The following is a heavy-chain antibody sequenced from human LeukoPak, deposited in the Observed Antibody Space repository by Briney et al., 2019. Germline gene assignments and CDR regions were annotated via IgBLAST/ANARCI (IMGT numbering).Heavy chain of an antibody. CDR2: IWYDVNHK. J-gene: IGHJ3*02. CDR3: ARPYGDYARGALDI. CDR1: GFPFSSYA. D-gene: IGHD4-17*01. Sequence: GGSLRLSCAASGFPFSSYAMSGVRQAPGKGLEWAAVIWYDVNHKYYADSVKGRFIISRDNSKSTLFLQMNSLRAEDTATYYCARPYGDYARGALDIWGQGTLVSV. V-gene: IGHV3-33*08.